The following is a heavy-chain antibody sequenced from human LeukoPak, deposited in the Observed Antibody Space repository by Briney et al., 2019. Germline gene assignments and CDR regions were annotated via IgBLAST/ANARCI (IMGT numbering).Heavy chain of an antibody. V-gene: IGHV1-69*05. D-gene: IGHD3-3*01. J-gene: IGHJ4*02. CDR3: ARGGDDSWSGQSLHYFDY. CDR1: GGTFSSYA. Sequence: SVKVSCKASGGTFSSYAISWVRQAPGQGLEWMGRIIPIFGTANYAQKFQGRVTITTDESTSTAYMELSSLRSEDTAVYYCARGGDDSWSGQSLHYFDYWGQGTLVTVSS. CDR2: IIPIFGTA.